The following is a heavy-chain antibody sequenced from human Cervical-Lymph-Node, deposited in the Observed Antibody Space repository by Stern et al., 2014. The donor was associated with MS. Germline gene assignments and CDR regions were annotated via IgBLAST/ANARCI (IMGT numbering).Heavy chain of an antibody. CDR2: ISHDGSKK. D-gene: IGHD6-19*01. CDR1: GFTFSTYG. V-gene: IGHV3-30*18. Sequence: VHLVESGGGVVQPGRSLRLSCAGSGFTFSTYGMHWVRQAPGKGLEWVALISHDGSKKYDVDPVKGRFTISRDNSKNAMYVHMNSLRDEDTAVYYCAKDRGSGWSLDYWGQGTLVIVSS. J-gene: IGHJ4*02. CDR3: AKDRGSGWSLDY.